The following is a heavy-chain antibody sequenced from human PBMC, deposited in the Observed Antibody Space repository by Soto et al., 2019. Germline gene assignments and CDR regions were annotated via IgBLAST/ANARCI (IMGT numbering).Heavy chain of an antibody. J-gene: IGHJ4*02. CDR2: IITYNGNT. V-gene: IGHV1-18*01. CDR1: GYTFSSYA. Sequence: QVQLVQSGAEVKKPGASVKVSCKASGYTFSSYAISWVRQAPGQGLEWMGWIITYNGNTNYAQKLQGRVTMTTDTSPTTASMDLRSLRSDDPAVSSCARTGPPVDYWGQGTLVTVSS. CDR3: ARTGPPVDY.